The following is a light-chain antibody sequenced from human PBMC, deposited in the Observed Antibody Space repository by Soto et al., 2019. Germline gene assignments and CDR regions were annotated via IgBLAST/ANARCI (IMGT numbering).Light chain of an antibody. CDR1: SSDIGGYIL. Sequence: QSVLTQPASVSGSPGQSITISCTGTSSDIGGYILVSWYQQEPGKAPKLMIYEGRKRPSGVSNRFSGSKSGTSVSLAITGLRGEDEADYHCQSYDSSLTNAVFGGGTKLTVL. J-gene: IGLJ2*01. CDR2: EGR. CDR3: QSYDSSLTNAV. V-gene: IGLV2-14*02.